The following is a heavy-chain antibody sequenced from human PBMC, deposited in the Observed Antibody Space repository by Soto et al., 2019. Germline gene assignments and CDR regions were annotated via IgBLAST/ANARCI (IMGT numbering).Heavy chain of an antibody. CDR1: GFSFSNYG. CDR2: ISHDGNSH. V-gene: IGHV3-30*18. CDR3: VKAQERSAQYFAVVITAFDF. J-gene: IGHJ3*01. D-gene: IGHD3-22*01. Sequence: QVHLVESGGGVVQPGRSLRLSCEGSGFSFSNYGIHWVRQAPGKGLEWVAVISHDGNSHHLADSVRGRFTISRDNSKNTVFLHMTSLRREDSAVYHCVKAQERSAQYFAVVITAFDFWGQETMVTVSS.